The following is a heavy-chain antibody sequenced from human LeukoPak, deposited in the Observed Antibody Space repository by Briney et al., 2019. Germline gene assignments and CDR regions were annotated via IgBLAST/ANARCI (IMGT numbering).Heavy chain of an antibody. D-gene: IGHD3-9*01. J-gene: IGHJ4*02. Sequence: TGATAATYYADSVKGRFTISRDNSKNRLYLQMNSLRAEDTAVYYCAKDVDIVTGYYFDYWGQGTLVTVSS. CDR3: AKDVDIVTGYYFDY. V-gene: IGHV3-23*01. CDR2: TGATAAT.